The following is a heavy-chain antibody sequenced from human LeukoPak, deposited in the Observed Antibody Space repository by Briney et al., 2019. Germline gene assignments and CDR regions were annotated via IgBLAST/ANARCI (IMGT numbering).Heavy chain of an antibody. V-gene: IGHV3-30*18. D-gene: IGHD5-18*01. CDR2: ISYDGSNK. CDR1: GFTFSSYG. CDR3: AKGLGSYGDF. J-gene: IGHJ4*02. Sequence: GGSLRLSCAASGFTFSSYGMHWVRQAPGKGLEWVAVISYDGSNKYYADSVKGRFTISRDNSKNTLYLQMNSLRAEDTAVYYCAKGLGSYGDFWGQGTLVSVSS.